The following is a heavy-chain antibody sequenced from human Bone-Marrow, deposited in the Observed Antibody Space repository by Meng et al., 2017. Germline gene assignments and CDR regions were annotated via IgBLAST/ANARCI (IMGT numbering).Heavy chain of an antibody. CDR3: ASLYGDSSVWYLDL. V-gene: IGHV4-31*03. CDR2: IYYSGST. CDR1: GGSISSGNHY. J-gene: IGHJ2*01. Sequence: QVRRQESGPGLVKPSQTLSLTCTGSGGSISSGNHYWSWIRQHPGKGLEYIGYIYYSGSTYYNPSLKSRVIISVDTSKNQFSLRLNSVTAADTAVYYCASLYGDSSVWYLDLWGRGTLVTVSS. D-gene: IGHD4-17*01.